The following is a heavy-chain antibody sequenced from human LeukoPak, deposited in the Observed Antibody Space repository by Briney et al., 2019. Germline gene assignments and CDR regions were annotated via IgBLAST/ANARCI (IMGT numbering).Heavy chain of an antibody. CDR3: ARLIYRFGLLDY. V-gene: IGHV4-39*07. CDR2: IYYSGST. CDR1: GGSISSSSYY. D-gene: IGHD3-16*01. Sequence: SETLSLTCTVSGGSISSSSYYWGWIRQPPGKGLEWIGSIYYSGSTYYNPSLKSRVTISVDTSKNQFFLRLSSVTAADTAVYYCARLIYRFGLLDYWGQGTLVTVSS. J-gene: IGHJ4*02.